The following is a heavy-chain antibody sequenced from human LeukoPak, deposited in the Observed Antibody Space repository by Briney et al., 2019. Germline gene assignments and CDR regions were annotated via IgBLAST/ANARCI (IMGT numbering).Heavy chain of an antibody. J-gene: IGHJ5*02. CDR2: FYHSGST. Sequence: SETLSLTCAVSGYSISSGYYWGWIRQPPGKGLEWIGSFYHSGSTYYNPSLKSRVTISVDTSKNQFSLKLSSVTAADTAVYYCAREENSGWIRGNWFDPWGQGTLVTVSS. D-gene: IGHD6-19*01. CDR3: AREENSGWIRGNWFDP. V-gene: IGHV4-38-2*02. CDR1: GYSISSGYY.